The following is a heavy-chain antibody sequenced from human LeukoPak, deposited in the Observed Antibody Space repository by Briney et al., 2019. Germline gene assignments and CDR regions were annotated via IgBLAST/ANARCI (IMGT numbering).Heavy chain of an antibody. V-gene: IGHV4-59*01. CDR1: GGSISSYY. Sequence: SETLSLTCTVSGGSISSYYWSWIRQPPGKGLEWIGYIYYSGSTNYNPSLKSRVTISVDTSKNQFSLKLSSVTAADTAVYYCARAYYYGSGSYFDESNWFDPWGQGTLVTVSS. D-gene: IGHD3-10*01. CDR2: IYYSGST. CDR3: ARAYYYGSGSYFDESNWFDP. J-gene: IGHJ5*02.